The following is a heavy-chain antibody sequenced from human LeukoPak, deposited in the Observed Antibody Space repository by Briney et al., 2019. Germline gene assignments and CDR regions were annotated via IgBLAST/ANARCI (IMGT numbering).Heavy chain of an antibody. CDR3: ARGYYDFWSGLSGIWFDP. D-gene: IGHD3-3*01. V-gene: IGHV4-34*01. CDR2: INHSGST. Sequence: SETLSLTCPVYGGSFSGYYWSWIRQPPGKGLEWIGEINHSGSTNYNPSLKSRVTISVDTSKNQFSLKLSSVTAADTAVYYCARGYYDFWSGLSGIWFDPWGQGTLVTVSS. CDR1: GGSFSGYY. J-gene: IGHJ5*02.